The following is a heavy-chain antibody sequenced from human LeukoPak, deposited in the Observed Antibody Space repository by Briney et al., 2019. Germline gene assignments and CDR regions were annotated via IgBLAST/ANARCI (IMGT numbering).Heavy chain of an antibody. Sequence: PSETLSLTCTVSGGSISSGSYYWGWIRQPPGKGLEWIGSIYYSGSTYYNPSLKSRVTISVDTSKTHFSLELTSVTAADTAVYYCARLWWSGSSYFDYWGQGTLVTVSS. J-gene: IGHJ4*02. D-gene: IGHD6-6*01. CDR3: ARLWWSGSSYFDY. V-gene: IGHV4-39*02. CDR2: IYYSGST. CDR1: GGSISSGSYY.